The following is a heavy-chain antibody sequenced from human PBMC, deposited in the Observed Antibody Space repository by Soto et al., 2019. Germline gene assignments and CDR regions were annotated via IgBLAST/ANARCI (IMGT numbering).Heavy chain of an antibody. CDR2: IYPGDSDT. Sequence: GESLKISCTAPVHTFTNYWLGWVRQMPGKGPEWMGIIYPGDSDTKYNPSFQGQVTIAADKSITTTYLQWSSLKASDTAIYYCAASIFYYGMDVWGQGTTVTLSS. CDR3: AASIFYYGMDV. CDR1: VHTFTNYW. V-gene: IGHV5-51*01. J-gene: IGHJ6*02.